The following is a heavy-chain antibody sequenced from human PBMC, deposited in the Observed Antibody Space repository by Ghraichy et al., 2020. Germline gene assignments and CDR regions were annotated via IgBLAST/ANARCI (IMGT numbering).Heavy chain of an antibody. V-gene: IGHV4-39*01. D-gene: IGHD3-3*01. CDR3: GTIFGVVMDENWFDP. J-gene: IGHJ5*02. CDR2: IYYSGST. Sequence: SETLSLTCTVSGGSISSSSYYWGWIRQPPGKGLEWIGSIYYSGSTYYNPSLKSRVTISVDTSKNQFSLKLSSVTAADTAVYYCGTIFGVVMDENWFDPWGQGTLVTVSS. CDR1: GGSISSSSYY.